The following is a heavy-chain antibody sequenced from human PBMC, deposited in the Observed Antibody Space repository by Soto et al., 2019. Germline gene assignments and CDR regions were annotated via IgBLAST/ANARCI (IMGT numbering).Heavy chain of an antibody. J-gene: IGHJ6*03. CDR3: AKPLPPGWFGELFTKPYYYYYMDV. V-gene: IGHV3-30*18. Sequence: GGSLRLSCAASGFTFSSYGMHWVRQAPGKGLEWVAVISYDGSNKYYADSVKGRFTISRDNSKNTLYLQMNSLRAEDTAVYYCAKPLPPGWFGELFTKPYYYYYMDVWGKGTTVTVSS. CDR2: ISYDGSNK. D-gene: IGHD3-10*01. CDR1: GFTFSSYG.